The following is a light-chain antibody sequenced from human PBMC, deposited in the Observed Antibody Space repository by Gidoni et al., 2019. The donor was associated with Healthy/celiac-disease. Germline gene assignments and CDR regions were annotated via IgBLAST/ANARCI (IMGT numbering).Light chain of an antibody. V-gene: IGLV2-11*01. J-gene: IGLJ2*01. CDR3: CSYASSYTGV. CDR1: SSDVGGYNY. Sequence: QSALPQPRSVSGSPGQSVTISCTGTSSDVGGYNYGSWYQQHPGKAPKLMIYDVSKRPSGVPDRFSGSKSGNTASLTISGLQAEDEADYYCCSYASSYTGVFGGGTKLTVL. CDR2: DVS.